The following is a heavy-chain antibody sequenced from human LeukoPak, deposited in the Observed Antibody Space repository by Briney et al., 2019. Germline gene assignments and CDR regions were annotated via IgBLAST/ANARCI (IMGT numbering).Heavy chain of an antibody. Sequence: PGRSLRLSCAASGFTFSSYAMHWVRQAPGKGLEWVAVISYDGSNKYYADSVKGRFTISRDNSKNTLYLQMNSLRAEDTAVYYCARGPQDGGNYHFDYWGQGTLITVSS. D-gene: IGHD4-23*01. CDR1: GFTFSSYA. J-gene: IGHJ4*02. CDR3: ARGPQDGGNYHFDY. V-gene: IGHV3-30-3*01. CDR2: ISYDGSNK.